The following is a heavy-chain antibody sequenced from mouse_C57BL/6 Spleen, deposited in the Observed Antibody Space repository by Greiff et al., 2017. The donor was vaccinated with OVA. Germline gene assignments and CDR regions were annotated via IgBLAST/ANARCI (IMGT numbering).Heavy chain of an antibody. D-gene: IGHD2-5*01. CDR2: IYPSDSET. CDR3: ARKGYSNYVGYFDV. J-gene: IGHJ1*03. V-gene: IGHV1-61*01. Sequence: QVQLQQPGAELVRPGSSVKLSCKASGYTFTSYWMDWVKQRPGQGLEWIGNIYPSDSETHYNQKFKDKATLTVDKSSSTAYMQLSSLTSEDSAVYYCARKGYSNYVGYFDVWGTGTTVTVSS. CDR1: GYTFTSYW.